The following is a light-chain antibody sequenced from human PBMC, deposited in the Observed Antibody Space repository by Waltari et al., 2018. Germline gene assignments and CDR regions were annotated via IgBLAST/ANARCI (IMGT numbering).Light chain of an antibody. CDR1: SSDVGGSTY. Sequence: QSALTQPASVSGSPGQSLPISCPGTSSDVGGSTYVPWYQHHPGKAPKLMIYEVSNRPSGVSNRFSGSKSGNTAALTISGLQAEDEGDYYCSSYAISRPWVFGGGTKLTVL. V-gene: IGLV2-14*01. J-gene: IGLJ3*02. CDR2: EVS. CDR3: SSYAISRPWV.